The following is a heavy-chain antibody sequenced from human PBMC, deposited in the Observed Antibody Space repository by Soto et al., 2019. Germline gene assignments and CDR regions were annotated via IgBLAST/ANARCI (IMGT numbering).Heavy chain of an antibody. J-gene: IGHJ5*02. V-gene: IGHV1-2*02. CDR3: ARGRKIITILFSAGNYNWFDP. D-gene: IGHD3-3*01. CDR2: ISPKSGGA. CDR1: GYTFSDYY. Sequence: ALVKVSLKACGYTFSDYYIQWVRQAPGQGLEYMGWISPKSGGAAYAQKFRGRVTISVDTSKNQFSLKLSSVTAADTAVYYCARGRKIITILFSAGNYNWFDPWGQGTLVNLSS.